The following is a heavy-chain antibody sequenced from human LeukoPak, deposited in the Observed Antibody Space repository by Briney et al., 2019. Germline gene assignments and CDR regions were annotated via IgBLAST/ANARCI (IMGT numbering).Heavy chain of an antibody. CDR1: GFTFSSYG. CDR3: AKDWRRYGSGSYSTPLFDY. CDR2: IRYDGSNK. D-gene: IGHD3-10*01. Sequence: GGSLRLPCAASGFTFSSYGMHWVRQAPGKGLEWVAFIRYDGSNKYYADSVKGRFTISRDNSKNTLYLQMNSLRAEDTAVYYCAKDWRRYGSGSYSTPLFDYWGQGTLVTVSS. V-gene: IGHV3-30*02. J-gene: IGHJ4*02.